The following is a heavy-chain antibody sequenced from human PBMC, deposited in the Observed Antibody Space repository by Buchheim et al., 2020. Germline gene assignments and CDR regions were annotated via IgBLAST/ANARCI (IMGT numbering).Heavy chain of an antibody. Sequence: QLQLQESGSGLVKPSQTLSLTCAVSGGSISSGGYSWSWIRQPPGKGLEWSGYIYLSGSTYYNPYRKRRTIISVDRSKNQFSLRLNSVTAADTAVYYCARAQLYPAPFGAFDIWGQGT. J-gene: IGHJ3*02. CDR1: GGSISSGGYS. CDR3: ARAQLYPAPFGAFDI. V-gene: IGHV4-30-2*01. CDR2: IYLSGST. D-gene: IGHD2-8*01.